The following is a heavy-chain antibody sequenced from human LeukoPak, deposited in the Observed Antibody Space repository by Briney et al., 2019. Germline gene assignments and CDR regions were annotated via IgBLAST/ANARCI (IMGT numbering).Heavy chain of an antibody. CDR3: ARHLDYNGSGSYEY. D-gene: IGHD3-10*01. J-gene: IGHJ4*02. Sequence: PSETLSLTCAVSGGSISPYYWSWIRQSPGKGLEWIAYISYNGYTNYNPSLKSRATISVDTSKSQFSLNLSSVTASDTAVYYCARHLDYNGSGSYEYWGQETLVTVSS. CDR1: GGSISPYY. CDR2: ISYNGYT. V-gene: IGHV4-59*08.